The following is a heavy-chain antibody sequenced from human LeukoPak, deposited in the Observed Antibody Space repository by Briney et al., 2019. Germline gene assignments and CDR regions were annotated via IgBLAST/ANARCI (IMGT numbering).Heavy chain of an antibody. D-gene: IGHD4-17*01. J-gene: IGHJ3*02. CDR1: GGSFSGYY. CDR3: ACTYGVDAFDI. CDR2: INHSGST. Sequence: RPSETLSLTCAVYGGSFSGYYWSWIRQPPGKGLEWIGEINHSGSTNYNPSLKSRVTISVDTSKNQFSLKLSSVTAADTAVYYCACTYGVDAFDIWGQGTMVTVSS. V-gene: IGHV4-34*01.